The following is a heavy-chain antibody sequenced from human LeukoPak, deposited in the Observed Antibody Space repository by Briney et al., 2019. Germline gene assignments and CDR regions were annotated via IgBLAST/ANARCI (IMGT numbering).Heavy chain of an antibody. D-gene: IGHD4-11*01. CDR2: IKQGGSET. V-gene: IGHV3-7*01. CDR3: ARGVLYSTDAFDI. CDR1: GFTFSSYC. Sequence: GGSLRLSXAVSGFTFSSYCMTWVRQAPGKGLEWVANIKQGGSETYYVDSVKGRFAISRDIAKNSLYLQMNSLRAEDTAVYYCARGVLYSTDAFDIWGQGTMVIVSS. J-gene: IGHJ3*02.